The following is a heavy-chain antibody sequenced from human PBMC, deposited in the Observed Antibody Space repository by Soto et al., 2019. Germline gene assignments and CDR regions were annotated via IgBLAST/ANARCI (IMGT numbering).Heavy chain of an antibody. CDR2: INHSGST. CDR1: GGSFSGYY. Sequence: SETLSLTCAVYGGSFSGYYWSWIRQPPGKGLEWIGEINHSGSTNYNPSLKSRVTISVDTSKNQFSLKLSSVTAADTAVCYCAIGMRELDYWGQGTLVTVSS. J-gene: IGHJ4*02. V-gene: IGHV4-34*01. D-gene: IGHD3-10*01. CDR3: AIGMRELDY.